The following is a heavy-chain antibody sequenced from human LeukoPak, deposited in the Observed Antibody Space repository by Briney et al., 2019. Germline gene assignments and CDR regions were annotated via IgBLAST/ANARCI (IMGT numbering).Heavy chain of an antibody. Sequence: GGSLRLSCAASGFTFSSYAMSWVRQAPGKGLEWVSAISGSGGSTYYADSVKGRFTISRDNSKNTLYLQMNSLRAEDTAVYYCAKDPAYCSSTSCPKYYFDYWGQGTLVTVSS. V-gene: IGHV3-23*01. CDR2: ISGSGGST. CDR1: GFTFSSYA. J-gene: IGHJ4*02. CDR3: AKDPAYCSSTSCPKYYFDY. D-gene: IGHD2-2*01.